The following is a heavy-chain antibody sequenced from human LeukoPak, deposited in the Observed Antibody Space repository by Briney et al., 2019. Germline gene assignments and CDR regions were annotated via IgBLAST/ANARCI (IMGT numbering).Heavy chain of an antibody. CDR2: IKGDGSI. CDR3: ARARDGYNYLYFDY. V-gene: IGHV3-74*01. J-gene: IGHJ4*02. D-gene: IGHD5-24*01. CDR1: GFTFSSYW. Sequence: PGGSLRLSCAASGFTFSSYWMHWVRQAPGKGLVWVSRIKGDGSISYADSVKGRFTISRDNAKNKLYLQMNSLRAEDTAVYYCARARDGYNYLYFDYWGQGSLVTVSS.